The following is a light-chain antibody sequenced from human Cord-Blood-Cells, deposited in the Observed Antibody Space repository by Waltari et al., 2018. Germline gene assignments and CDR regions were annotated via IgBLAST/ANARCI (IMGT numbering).Light chain of an antibody. CDR1: SSDVGGYNY. V-gene: IGLV2-8*01. Sequence: QSALTQPPSASGSPGQSVTISCTGTSSDVGGYNYVSWYQQHPGKAPKLLIYEVSKRPSGVPDRCAGAKSGNPASLTVSGLQAEDEADYYCSSYAGSNNLVFGGGTKLTVI. CDR2: EVS. CDR3: SSYAGSNNLV. J-gene: IGLJ3*02.